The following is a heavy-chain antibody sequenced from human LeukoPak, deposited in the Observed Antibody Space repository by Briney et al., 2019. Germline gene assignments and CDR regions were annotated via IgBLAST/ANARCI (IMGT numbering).Heavy chain of an antibody. CDR3: ARRALYYDILTGYYAPYYFDY. V-gene: IGHV3-48*03. CDR2: ISSSGSTI. J-gene: IGHJ4*02. Sequence: TGGSLRLSCAASGFTFSSYEMNWVRQAPGKGLEWVSYISSSGSTIYYADSVKGRFTISRDNAKNSLYLQMNSLRAEDTAVYYCARRALYYDILTGYYAPYYFDYWGQGTLVTVSS. CDR1: GFTFSSYE. D-gene: IGHD3-9*01.